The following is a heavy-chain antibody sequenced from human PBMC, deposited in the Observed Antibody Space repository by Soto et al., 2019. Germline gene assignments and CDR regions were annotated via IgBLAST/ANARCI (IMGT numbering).Heavy chain of an antibody. J-gene: IGHJ4*02. V-gene: IGHV4-61*01. Sequence: SETLSLTCTVSGGSVSSESHYWSWIRQTPGKGLGWIGYIYHTGSTNYNPSLKGRVTMSVDTSRDQVSLRLRSVTRADTAVYYCARGAPRGIIHDFDSWGQGSLVTVSS. CDR1: GGSVSSESHY. CDR3: ARGAPRGIIHDFDS. CDR2: IYHTGST. D-gene: IGHD3-10*01.